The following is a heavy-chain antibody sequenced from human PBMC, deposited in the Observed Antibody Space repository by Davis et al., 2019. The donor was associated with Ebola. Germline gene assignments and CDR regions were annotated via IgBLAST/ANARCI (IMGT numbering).Heavy chain of an antibody. CDR1: GFTFSSYW. CDR2: INSDGSST. V-gene: IGHV3-74*01. Sequence: GESLKISCAASGFTFSSYWMHWVRQAPGKGLVWVSRINSDGSSTSYADSVKGRFTISRDNAKNSLYLQMNSLRAEDTAVYYCARDNEYFDYWGQGTLVTVSS. D-gene: IGHD1-1*01. CDR3: ARDNEYFDY. J-gene: IGHJ4*02.